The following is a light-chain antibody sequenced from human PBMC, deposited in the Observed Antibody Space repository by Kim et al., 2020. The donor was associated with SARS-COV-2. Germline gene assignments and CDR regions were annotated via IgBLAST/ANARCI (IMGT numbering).Light chain of an antibody. CDR2: SAS. V-gene: IGKV3-15*01. J-gene: IGKJ3*01. CDR1: QGVSTN. Sequence: GSPAERATLSCRASQGVSTNLAWYQQTPGQAPRLLIYSASTRATGIPARFSGSGSGTDFTLTISSLQSEDSAVYFCQQYNDWPLTFGPGTKVDIK. CDR3: QQYNDWPLT.